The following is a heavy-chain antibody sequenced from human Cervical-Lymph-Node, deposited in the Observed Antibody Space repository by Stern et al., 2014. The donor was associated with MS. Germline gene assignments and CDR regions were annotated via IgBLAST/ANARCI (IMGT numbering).Heavy chain of an antibody. V-gene: IGHV3-30-3*01. CDR2: ISYGGSNK. Sequence: DQLVESGGGVVQPGRSLRLSCAASGFTFSSYAMHWVRQAPGKGLEWVAVISYGGSNKYYAASVKGRFTTSRDNSKNTLYLQMNSLRAEDTAVYYCARANYDFWSGYPDFHYYGMDVWGQGTTVTVSS. D-gene: IGHD3-3*01. CDR1: GFTFSSYA. J-gene: IGHJ6*02. CDR3: ARANYDFWSGYPDFHYYGMDV.